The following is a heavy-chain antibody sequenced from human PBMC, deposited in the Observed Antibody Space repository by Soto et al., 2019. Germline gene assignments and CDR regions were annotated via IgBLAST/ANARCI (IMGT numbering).Heavy chain of an antibody. V-gene: IGHV4-39*01. D-gene: IGHD1-26*01. CDR3: ASCEPTWDIVGAPGYFDL. J-gene: IGHJ2*01. CDR1: GGSISSSSYY. Sequence: QLQLQESGPGLVKPSETLSLTCTVSGGSISSSSYYWGWIRQPPGKGLEWIGSIYYSGSTYYNPSLKSRVTISVDTSKNQFSLKLSSVTAADTAVYYCASCEPTWDIVGAPGYFDLWGRGTLVTVSS. CDR2: IYYSGST.